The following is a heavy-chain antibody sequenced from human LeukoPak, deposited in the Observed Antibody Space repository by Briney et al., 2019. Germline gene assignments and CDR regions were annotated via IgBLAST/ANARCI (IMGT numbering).Heavy chain of an antibody. J-gene: IGHJ4*02. Sequence: GGSLRLSCVASGFTFDTFALHWVRQAPGKGLEWVAVFSYDGTDAHYADSVKGRFTISRDNSKNTLSLQMNSLRPDDTAVYYCARSHYDVVTAYYKNWGQGTLVTVSS. V-gene: IGHV3-30-3*01. CDR3: ARSHYDVVTAYYKN. CDR1: GFTFDTFA. D-gene: IGHD3-9*01. CDR2: FSYDGTDA.